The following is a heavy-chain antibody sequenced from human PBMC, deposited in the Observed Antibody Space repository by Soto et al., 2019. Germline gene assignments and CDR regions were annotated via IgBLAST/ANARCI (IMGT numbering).Heavy chain of an antibody. CDR1: GGSLSSGNYY. CDR3: AAMGTPLTGLYYFDY. V-gene: IGHV4-30-4*01. D-gene: IGHD1-7*01. J-gene: IGHJ4*02. Sequence: QVQLQESGPGLVKPSQTLSLTCTVSGGSLSSGNYYCSWTRQPPGKGLEWIGFISYSGTTHYSACLSSRVSMSVDTAKYQVSRDLSSVTAADTAVYYCAAMGTPLTGLYYFDYWGQVTLVTVSS. CDR2: ISYSGTT.